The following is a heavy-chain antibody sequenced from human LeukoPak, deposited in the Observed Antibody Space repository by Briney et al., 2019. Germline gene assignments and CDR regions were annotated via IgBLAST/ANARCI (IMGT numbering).Heavy chain of an antibody. CDR1: GYTLTELS. J-gene: IGHJ6*03. CDR2: FDPEDGET. Sequence: GASVKVSCKVSGYTLTELSMHWVRQAPGKGLEWMGGFDPEDGETIYAQKFQGRVTITADESTSTAYMELSSLRSEDTAVYYCARAGGPGFGIVVVLDYYYYYMDVWGKGTTVTVSS. CDR3: ARAGGPGFGIVVVLDYYYYYMDV. D-gene: IGHD2-2*01. V-gene: IGHV1-24*01.